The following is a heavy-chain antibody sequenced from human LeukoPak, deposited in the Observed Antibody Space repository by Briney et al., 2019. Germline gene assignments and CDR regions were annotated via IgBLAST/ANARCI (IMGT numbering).Heavy chain of an antibody. J-gene: IGHJ3*02. D-gene: IGHD5-12*01. CDR3: ARDVPVYSGYLDAFDI. CDR1: GFTFSSYS. Sequence: GGSLRLSCAASGFTFSSYSMNWVRQAPGKGLEWVSSISSSSSYIYYADSVKGRFTISRDNAKNSLYLQMNSLRAEDTAVYYCARDVPVYSGYLDAFDIWGQGTMVTVSS. V-gene: IGHV3-21*01. CDR2: ISSSSSYI.